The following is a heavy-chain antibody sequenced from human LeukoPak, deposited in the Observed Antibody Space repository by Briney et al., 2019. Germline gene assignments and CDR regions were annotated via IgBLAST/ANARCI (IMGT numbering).Heavy chain of an antibody. D-gene: IGHD5-12*01. CDR2: INPNSGGT. V-gene: IGHV1-2*02. CDR3: ARSLGGYDYFDY. J-gene: IGHJ4*02. Sequence: ASVKVSCKASGYTFTGYYMHWVRQAPGQGLEWMGWINPNSGGTNYAQKLQGRVTMTTDTSTSTAYMELRSLRSDDTAVYYCARSLGGYDYFDYWGQGTLVTVSS. CDR1: GYTFTGYY.